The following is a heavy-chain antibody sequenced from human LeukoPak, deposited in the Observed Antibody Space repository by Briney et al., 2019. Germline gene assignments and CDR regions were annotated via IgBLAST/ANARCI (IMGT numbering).Heavy chain of an antibody. V-gene: IGHV1-69*13. D-gene: IGHD5-12*01. CDR2: IIHIGGKT. Sequence: SVRVSCEASGGTFSSYAMSWVRQAPGKGLEWMGGIIHIGGKTNYAQKFHGRVTITADESTSTAYMELSSLRSEDTAVYYCARDDSCYDNWGQGTLLTVSS. J-gene: IGHJ4*02. CDR1: GGTFSSYA. CDR3: ARDDSCYDN.